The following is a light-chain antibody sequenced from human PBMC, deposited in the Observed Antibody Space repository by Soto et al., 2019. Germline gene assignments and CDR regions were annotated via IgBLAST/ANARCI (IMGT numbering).Light chain of an antibody. Sequence: QSALTQPASVSGSPGQSITIYCTGTSSDVGGYNYVSWYQQHPGKTPKLMIFEVSNRPSGVSNRFSGSKSGNTASLTISGLHAEDEADYYCSSYTTISTVVFGSGTKVTVL. V-gene: IGLV2-14*01. J-gene: IGLJ1*01. CDR2: EVS. CDR3: SSYTTISTVV. CDR1: SSDVGGYNY.